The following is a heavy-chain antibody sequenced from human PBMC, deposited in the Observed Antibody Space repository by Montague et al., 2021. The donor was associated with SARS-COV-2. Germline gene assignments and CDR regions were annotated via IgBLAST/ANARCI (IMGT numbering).Heavy chain of an antibody. J-gene: IGHJ6*02. D-gene: IGHD6-13*01. V-gene: IGHV4-4*02. CDR1: GDSISTSTW. CDR2: IFHSGTI. Sequence: SETLSLTCRVSGDSISTSTWWTWVRQTPGKGLEWIGEIFHSGTINYNPSLKSRVSISVDKSNNQFSLRLSSLIAADTAAYYCATLSRRTAAGTRDYFGLDVWGQGTTVVVSS. CDR3: ATLSRRTAAGTRDYFGLDV.